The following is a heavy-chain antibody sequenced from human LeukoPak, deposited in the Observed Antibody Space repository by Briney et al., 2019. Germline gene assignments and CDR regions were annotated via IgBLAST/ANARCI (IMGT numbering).Heavy chain of an antibody. D-gene: IGHD5-24*01. CDR1: GFIVSSNY. CDR3: TRDPRELDY. Sequence: GGSLRLSCAASGFIVSSNYMSWVRRAPRKGLEWVSVIYSGGTTYYADSVKGRFTISRDKSNNTLYLQMNSLRAEDTAVYYCTRDPRELDYCGQGSLVTVSS. J-gene: IGHJ4*02. V-gene: IGHV3-53*01. CDR2: IYSGGTT.